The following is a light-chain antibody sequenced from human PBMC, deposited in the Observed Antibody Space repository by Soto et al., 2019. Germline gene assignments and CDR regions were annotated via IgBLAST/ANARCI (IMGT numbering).Light chain of an antibody. J-gene: IGLJ1*01. CDR2: DVT. Sequence: SVLPQPASVSGSPGQSITISCTGTSSDVGGYNFVTWYQQYPGKAPKLVIHDVTRRPSGVSNRFSGSKSGTTASLTISGLQAEDEADYYCCSYTSSTSYVFGTGTKVTVL. V-gene: IGLV2-14*01. CDR3: CSYTSSTSYV. CDR1: SSDVGGYNF.